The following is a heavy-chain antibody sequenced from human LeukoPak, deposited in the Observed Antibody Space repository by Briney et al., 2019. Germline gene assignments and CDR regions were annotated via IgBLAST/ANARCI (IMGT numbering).Heavy chain of an antibody. Sequence: GGSLRLSCSASGFSFSSSAMHWVRQAPGKGLEYVSTISTGGRTYYADSVKGRFTVSRDNSKNTVVLQMSSLRTDDTAVYYRVKDRGGYSSSWFRGDFDSWGQGTLVTVFS. CDR2: ISTGGRT. CDR3: VKDRGGYSSSWFRGDFDS. V-gene: IGHV3-64D*09. D-gene: IGHD6-13*01. CDR1: GFSFSSSA. J-gene: IGHJ4*02.